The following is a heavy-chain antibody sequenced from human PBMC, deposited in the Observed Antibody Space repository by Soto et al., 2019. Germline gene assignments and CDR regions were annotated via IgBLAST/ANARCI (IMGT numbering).Heavy chain of an antibody. CDR1: GGSFSGYY. Sequence: SETLSLTCAVYGGSFSGYYWSWIRQPPGKGLEWIGEINHSGSTNYNPSLKSRVTISVDTSKNQFSLKLSSVTAADTAVYYCARVEVDRHYFDYWGQGTLVTVSS. D-gene: IGHD2-15*01. CDR2: INHSGST. V-gene: IGHV4-34*01. J-gene: IGHJ4*02. CDR3: ARVEVDRHYFDY.